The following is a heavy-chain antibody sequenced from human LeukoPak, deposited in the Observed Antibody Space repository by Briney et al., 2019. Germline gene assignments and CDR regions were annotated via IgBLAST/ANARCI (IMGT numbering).Heavy chain of an antibody. D-gene: IGHD2-15*01. CDR3: ARVGCRGGSCSSRGDYYYGMDV. Sequence: GGSLRLSCAASGFTFSSYAMSWVRQAPGKGLEWVSVIDGSGGSTYYADSVKGRFTISRDNAKNSLYLQMDSLRGEDTAVYFCARVGCRGGSCSSRGDYYYGMDVWGQGTTVTVSS. J-gene: IGHJ6*02. CDR2: IDGSGGST. CDR1: GFTFSSYA. V-gene: IGHV3-23*01.